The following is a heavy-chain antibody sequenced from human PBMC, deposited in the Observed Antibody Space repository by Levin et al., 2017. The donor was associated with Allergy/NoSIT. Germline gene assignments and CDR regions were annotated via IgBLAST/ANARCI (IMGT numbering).Heavy chain of an antibody. CDR1: GFTFSSYG. D-gene: IGHD2-2*01. J-gene: IGHJ6*02. Sequence: GGSLRLSCAASGFTFSSYGMHWVRQAPGKGLEWVAVIWYDGSNKYYADSVKGRFTISRDNSKNTLYLQMNSLRAEDTAVYYCARADCSSTSCYEAAVAGYYYYGMDVWGQGTTVTVSS. CDR2: IWYDGSNK. V-gene: IGHV3-33*01. CDR3: ARADCSSTSCYEAAVAGYYYYGMDV.